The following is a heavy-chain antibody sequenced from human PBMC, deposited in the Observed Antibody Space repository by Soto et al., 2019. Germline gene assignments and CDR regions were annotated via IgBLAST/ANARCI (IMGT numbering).Heavy chain of an antibody. V-gene: IGHV4-59*01. Sequence: SETLSLTCTISGGSNSHYYWTWIRQTPGKGLEWIGYVYYSGNTNYNPSLKSRVSISVDMSKNQSSLELSSVTAADTAMYYCASEVDTDVGGLGFYDDFVIWGPGTKVTVSS. D-gene: IGHD5-18*01. CDR3: ASEVDTDVGGLGFYDDFVI. CDR2: VYYSGNT. J-gene: IGHJ3*02. CDR1: GGSNSHYY.